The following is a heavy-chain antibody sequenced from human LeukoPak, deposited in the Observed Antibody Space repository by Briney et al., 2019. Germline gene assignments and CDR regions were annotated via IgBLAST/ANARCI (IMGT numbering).Heavy chain of an antibody. CDR1: GFTMSTYA. V-gene: IGHV3-23*01. J-gene: IGHJ4*02. Sequence: GGSLRLSCGASGFTMSTYAMSWVRQAPGKGLEWVSGISGRGDSTYYADSVKGRFTISRDNYKNTLYLQMNSLRVEDTAVYYCAKDRSSTWDPFGYWAQGTLVTVSS. CDR3: AKDRSSTWDPFGY. CDR2: ISGRGDST. D-gene: IGHD6-13*01.